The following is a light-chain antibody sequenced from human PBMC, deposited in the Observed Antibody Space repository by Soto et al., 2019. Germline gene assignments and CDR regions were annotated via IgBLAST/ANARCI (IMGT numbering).Light chain of an antibody. Sequence: DIQMTQSPSSLSASAGERGTITCLASQGISSYLNWYQQKPGKAPKLLIYAASSLQSGVPSRFSGSGSGTDFTLTISSLQPEDFATYYCQQSYSTPQTFGQGTKVDIK. V-gene: IGKV1-39*01. J-gene: IGKJ1*01. CDR2: AAS. CDR3: QQSYSTPQT. CDR1: QGISSY.